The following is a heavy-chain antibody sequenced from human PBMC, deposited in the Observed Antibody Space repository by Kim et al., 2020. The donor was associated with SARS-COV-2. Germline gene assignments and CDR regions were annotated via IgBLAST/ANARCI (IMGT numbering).Heavy chain of an antibody. V-gene: IGHV6-1*01. D-gene: IGHD3-3*01. J-gene: IGHJ6*02. Sequence: VSVKSRITVDPDTSKNQFSMQLNSVTPEDTAVYYCARQRGSSEWYSGLDVWGQGTTVTVSS. CDR3: ARQRGSSEWYSGLDV.